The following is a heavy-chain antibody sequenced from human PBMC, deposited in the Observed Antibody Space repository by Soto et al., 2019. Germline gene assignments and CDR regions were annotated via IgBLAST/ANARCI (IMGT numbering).Heavy chain of an antibody. CDR2: VYYTGDT. J-gene: IGHJ6*02. Sequence: QVQLQQSGPRLVKPSETLSLTCTVSSGPDRSHNWGWIRQPPGRGLEWIGYVYYTGDTAYNPSLRGPVTISADTSTNDFSLTLNSATAADTAVYYCVRQGIDYLHGLVDVWGQGTTVSVSS. CDR1: SGPDRSHN. V-gene: IGHV4-59*08. D-gene: IGHD4-17*01. CDR3: VRQGIDYLHGLVDV.